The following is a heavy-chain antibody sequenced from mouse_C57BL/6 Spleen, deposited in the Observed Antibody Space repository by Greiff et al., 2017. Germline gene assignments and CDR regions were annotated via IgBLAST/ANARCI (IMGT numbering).Heavy chain of an antibody. J-gene: IGHJ1*03. V-gene: IGHV8-12*01. CDR3: ARRGNYLDGSSYPHWYFDV. D-gene: IGHD1-1*01. Sequence: QVTLKESGPGILQSSQTLSLTCSFSGFSLSTSGMGVSWIRQPSGKGLEWLAHIYWDDDKRYNPSLKSRLTISKDTSRNQVFLKITSVDTADTATYYCARRGNYLDGSSYPHWYFDVWGTGTTVTVSS. CDR2: IYWDDDK. CDR1: GFSLSTSGMG.